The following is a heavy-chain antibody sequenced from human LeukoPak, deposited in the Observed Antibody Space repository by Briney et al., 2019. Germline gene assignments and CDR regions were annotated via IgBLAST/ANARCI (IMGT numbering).Heavy chain of an antibody. V-gene: IGHV1-24*01. D-gene: IGHD6-13*01. Sequence: ASVKASCKVSGYTLTELSMHWVRQAPGKGLEWMGGFDPGDGETIYAQKFQGRVTMTEDTSTDTAYMELSSLRSEDTAVYYCATKSAQQLVRHYYGMDVWGQGTTVTVSS. CDR1: GYTLTELS. CDR2: FDPGDGET. J-gene: IGHJ6*02. CDR3: ATKSAQQLVRHYYGMDV.